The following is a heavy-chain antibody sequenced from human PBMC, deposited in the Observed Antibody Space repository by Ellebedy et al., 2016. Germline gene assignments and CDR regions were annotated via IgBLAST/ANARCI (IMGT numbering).Heavy chain of an antibody. CDR3: ARVESHSSGSYVKAGAFDI. J-gene: IGHJ3*02. D-gene: IGHD3-10*01. CDR1: GGSFSGYY. V-gene: IGHV4-34*01. Sequence: SETLSLTCAVYGGSFSGYYWSWIRQPPGKGLEWIGEIYHSGSTNYNPSLKSRVTISVDKSKNQFSLKLSSVTAADTAVYYCARVESHSSGSYVKAGAFDIWGQGTMVTVSS. CDR2: IYHSGST.